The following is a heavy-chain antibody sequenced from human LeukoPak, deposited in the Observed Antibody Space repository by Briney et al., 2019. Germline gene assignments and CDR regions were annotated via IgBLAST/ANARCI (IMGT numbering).Heavy chain of an antibody. CDR3: ARDPTTVTKGLDI. Sequence: PSHTLSLTCTVSGRFISSHYWSWIRQPPGKGLEWIGYISSIGSTNYNPSLKSRVTISVDTSKNQFSLKLTSVTAADTAVYFCARDPTTVTKGLDIWGQGTMVTVSS. CDR2: ISSIGST. J-gene: IGHJ3*02. D-gene: IGHD4-17*01. V-gene: IGHV4-59*11. CDR1: GRFISSHY.